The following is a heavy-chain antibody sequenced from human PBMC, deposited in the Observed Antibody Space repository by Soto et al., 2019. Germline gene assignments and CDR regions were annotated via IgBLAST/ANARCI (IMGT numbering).Heavy chain of an antibody. Sequence: SETLSLTCTVSGGSIRSYCWTWIRQPPGEGLEWIGCICNSGSTNYNPSLKSRVTISVDTSKNQFSLKLSSVTAADTAVYYCAREKSGYDLAFDYWGQGTLVTVSS. J-gene: IGHJ4*02. D-gene: IGHD5-12*01. CDR2: ICNSGST. CDR1: GGSIRSYC. CDR3: AREKSGYDLAFDY. V-gene: IGHV4-59*01.